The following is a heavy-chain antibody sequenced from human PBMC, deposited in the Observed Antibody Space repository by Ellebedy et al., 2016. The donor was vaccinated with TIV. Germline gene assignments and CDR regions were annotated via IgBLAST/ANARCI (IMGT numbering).Heavy chain of an antibody. Sequence: AASVKVSCKVSGYTLTELSMHWVRQAPGKGLEWMGGFDPEDGETIYAQKFQGRVTMTEDTSTDTAYMELSSLRSEDTAVYYCASGITIFGVVIIPPFDYWGQGTLVTVSS. CDR2: FDPEDGET. J-gene: IGHJ4*02. CDR3: ASGITIFGVVIIPPFDY. V-gene: IGHV1-24*01. CDR1: GYTLTELS. D-gene: IGHD3-3*01.